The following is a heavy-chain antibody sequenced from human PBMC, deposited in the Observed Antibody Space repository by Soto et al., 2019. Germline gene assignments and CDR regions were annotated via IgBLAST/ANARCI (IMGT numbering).Heavy chain of an antibody. CDR2: IYPGDSDT. V-gene: IGHV5-51*01. J-gene: IGHJ6*02. CDR1: GYSFTSYW. CDR3: ARGWGSGITNYYGMDV. D-gene: IGHD3-10*01. Sequence: GESLKISCKGSGYSFTSYWIGWVRQMPGKGLEWMGIIYPGDSDTRYSPSFQGQVTISAGKSISTAYLQWSSLKASDTAMYYCARGWGSGITNYYGMDVWGQGTTVTVSS.